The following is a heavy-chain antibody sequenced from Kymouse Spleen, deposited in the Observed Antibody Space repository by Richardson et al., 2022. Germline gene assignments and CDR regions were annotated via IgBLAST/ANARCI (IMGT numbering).Heavy chain of an antibody. V-gene: IGHV4-34*01. CDR3: AREVYGSGSYYHDY. J-gene: IGHJ4*02. CDR1: GGSFSGYY. Sequence: QVQLQQWGAGLLKPSETLSLTCAVYGGSFSGYYWSWIRQPPGKGLEWIGEINHSGSTNYNPSLKSRVTISVDTSKNQFSLKLSSVTAADTAVYYCAREVYGSGSYYHDYWGQGTLVTVSS. CDR2: INHSGST. D-gene: IGHD3-10*01.